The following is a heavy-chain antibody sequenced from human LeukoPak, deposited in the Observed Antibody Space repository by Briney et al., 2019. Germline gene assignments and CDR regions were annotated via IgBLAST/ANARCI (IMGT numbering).Heavy chain of an antibody. CDR1: GGSFSGYY. CDR2: INHSGST. V-gene: IGHV4-34*01. CDR3: ARVGREKLYDY. Sequence: SETLSLTCAVYGGSFSGYYWSWIRQPPGKGLEWIGEINHSGSTNYNPSLKSRVTISVDTSKNQFFLKLSSVTAADTAVYYCARVGREKLYDYWGQGTLVTVSS. D-gene: IGHD3-10*01. J-gene: IGHJ4*02.